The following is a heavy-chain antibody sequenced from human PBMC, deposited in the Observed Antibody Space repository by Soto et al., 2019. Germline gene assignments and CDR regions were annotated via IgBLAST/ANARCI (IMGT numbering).Heavy chain of an antibody. D-gene: IGHD3-22*01. CDR3: AKEFYYYDSSGYYYFDY. J-gene: IGHJ4*02. CDR1: GFTSSSYA. CDR2: ISGSGSTI. V-gene: IGHV3-23*01. Sequence: ETLRLSCAASGFTSSSYAVSWVRQAPGKGPEWISSISGSGSTIYYADSVKGRFTISRDNSKNTLYLQMSSLRAEDTAVYYCAKEFYYYDSSGYYYFDYWGQGTLVTVSS.